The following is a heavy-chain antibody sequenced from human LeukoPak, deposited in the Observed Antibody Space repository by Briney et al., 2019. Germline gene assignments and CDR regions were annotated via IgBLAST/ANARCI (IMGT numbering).Heavy chain of an antibody. V-gene: IGHV4-31*03. CDR3: ARARGYSYGCVAFDI. Sequence: SETLSLTCTVSGGSISRGGYYWSWIRPHPGKGLEYIGYIYYSGSIYYNPSLKSRVTISLDPSKNQFSLKLSSVTAADTAVYYCARARGYSYGCVAFDIWGQGTMVTSSS. CDR2: IYYSGSI. D-gene: IGHD5-18*01. J-gene: IGHJ3*02. CDR1: GGSISRGGYY.